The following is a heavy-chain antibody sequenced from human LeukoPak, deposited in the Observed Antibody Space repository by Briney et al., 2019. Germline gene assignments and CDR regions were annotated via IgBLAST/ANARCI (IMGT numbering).Heavy chain of an antibody. CDR3: AKDLSPGPD. V-gene: IGHV3-23*01. J-gene: IGHJ4*02. CDR1: GFTFSGYS. CDR2: IIGSGLST. Sequence: GGSLRLSCAASGFTFSGYSMNWVRQAPGKGLKWVSAIIGSGLSTYYADSMKGRFTISRDNSKNTLYLQMNSLRAEDTAVYYCAKDLSPGPDWGQGTLVTVSS.